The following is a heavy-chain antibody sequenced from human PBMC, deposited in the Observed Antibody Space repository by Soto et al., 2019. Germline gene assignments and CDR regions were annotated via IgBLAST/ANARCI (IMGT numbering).Heavy chain of an antibody. D-gene: IGHD6-19*01. CDR2: INHSGST. CDR3: ARAYPPIAVAGTFVDY. V-gene: IGHV4-34*01. CDR1: GGSFSGYY. J-gene: IGHJ4*02. Sequence: LPETLSLTCAVYGGSFSGYYWSWIRQPPGKGLEWIGEINHSGSTNYNPSLKSRVTISVDTSKNQFSLKLSSVTAAGTAVYYCARAYPPIAVAGTFVDYWGQGTLVTVSS.